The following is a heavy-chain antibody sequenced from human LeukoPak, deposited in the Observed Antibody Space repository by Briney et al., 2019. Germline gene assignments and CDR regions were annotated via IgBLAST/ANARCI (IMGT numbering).Heavy chain of an antibody. J-gene: IGHJ3*02. Sequence: SETLSLTCTVSGGSISSSSYSWGWIRQPPGKGLEWIGTFYYSGSTYYNPSLKSRVTISVDTSKNQFSLKLNSVTAADSAVFYCARHKTGARGFDIWGQGTMVTVSS. V-gene: IGHV4-39*01. D-gene: IGHD3-10*01. CDR1: GGSISSSSYS. CDR3: ARHKTGARGFDI. CDR2: FYYSGST.